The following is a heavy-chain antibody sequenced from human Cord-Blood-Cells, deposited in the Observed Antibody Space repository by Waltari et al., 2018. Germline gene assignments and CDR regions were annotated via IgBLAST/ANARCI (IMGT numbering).Heavy chain of an antibody. V-gene: IGHV1-8*03. CDR3: ARSPWDFWSGYYYYYYYMDV. Sequence: QVQLVQSGAEVKKPGASVKVSCKASGYTFTSYDINWVRQATGQGLEWMGWMNPNSGNTGYAQKFQGRVTITRNTSISTAYMELSSLRSEDTAVYYCARSPWDFWSGYYYYYYYMDVWGKGTTVTVSS. D-gene: IGHD3-3*01. CDR1: GYTFTSYD. J-gene: IGHJ6*03. CDR2: MNPNSGNT.